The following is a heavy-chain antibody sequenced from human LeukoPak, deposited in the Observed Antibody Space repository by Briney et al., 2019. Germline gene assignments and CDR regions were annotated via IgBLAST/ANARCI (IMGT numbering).Heavy chain of an antibody. Sequence: SETLSLTCTVSGGSISSYYWSWIRQPPGKGLEWIGYIYYSGSTNYNPSLKSRVTISVDTSKNQFSLKLSSVTAADTAVYYCARVAYYGSGSLNFDYWGRGTLVTVSS. V-gene: IGHV4-59*01. CDR3: ARVAYYGSGSLNFDY. CDR2: IYYSGST. D-gene: IGHD3-10*01. CDR1: GGSISSYY. J-gene: IGHJ4*02.